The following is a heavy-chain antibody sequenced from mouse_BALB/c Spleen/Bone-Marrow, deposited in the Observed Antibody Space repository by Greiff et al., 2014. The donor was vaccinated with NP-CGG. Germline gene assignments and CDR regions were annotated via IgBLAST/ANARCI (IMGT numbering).Heavy chain of an antibody. J-gene: IGHJ1*01. CDR3: ASGPWYFDV. Sequence: VQLQQSGAELVRPGVSVKLSCKASGYTFTSYWIHWIKQRPEQGLERIGEINPTNGSTNYNEEFKTKATLTVDKSSSTAYMQLSSLTSEDSAVYYCASGPWYFDVWGAGTTVTVSS. CDR2: INPTNGST. V-gene: IGHV1S81*02. CDR1: GYTFTSYW. D-gene: IGHD3-1*01.